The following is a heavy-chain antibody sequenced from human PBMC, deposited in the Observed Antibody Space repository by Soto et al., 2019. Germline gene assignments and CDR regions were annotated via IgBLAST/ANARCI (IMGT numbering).Heavy chain of an antibody. CDR2: IYYSGST. J-gene: IGHJ5*02. CDR3: ARDRSGEGYCSGGSCDWFDP. CDR1: GGSISSGGYY. D-gene: IGHD2-15*01. V-gene: IGHV4-31*03. Sequence: PSETLSLTCTVSGGSISSGGYYWSWIRQHPGKGLEWIGYIYYSGSTYYNPSLKSRVTISVDTSKNQFSLKLSSVTAADTAVYYCARDRSGEGYCSGGSCDWFDPWGQGTLVTVSS.